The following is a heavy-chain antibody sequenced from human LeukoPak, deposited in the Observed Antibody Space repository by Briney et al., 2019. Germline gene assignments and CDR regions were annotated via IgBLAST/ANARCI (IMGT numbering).Heavy chain of an antibody. CDR3: TTYYTSFGELLYSDY. Sequence: QTGGSLRLSCTDSGLNFGDYCLSWVRQAPGRGLEWVGFIRSKTYGGTTQYAVSVQGRFIISRDDSKSIAYLQMDSLKTEDTAVYYCTTYYTSFGELLYSDYWGQGTLVTVSS. J-gene: IGHJ4*02. D-gene: IGHD3-10*01. V-gene: IGHV3-49*04. CDR1: GLNFGDYC. CDR2: IRSKTYGGTT.